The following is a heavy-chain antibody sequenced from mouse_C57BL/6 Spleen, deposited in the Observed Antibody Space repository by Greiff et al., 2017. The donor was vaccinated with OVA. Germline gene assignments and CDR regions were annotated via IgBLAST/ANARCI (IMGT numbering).Heavy chain of an antibody. CDR2: ISSGGSYT. D-gene: IGHD2-4*01. V-gene: IGHV5-6*01. Sequence: EVQRVESGGDLVKPGGSLKLSCAASGFTFSSYGMSWVRQTPDKRLEWVATISSGGSYTYYPDSVKGRFTISRDNAKNTLYLQMSSLKSEDTAMYYCARHEGYDYDEAWFAYWGQGTLVTVSA. CDR3: ARHEGYDYDEAWFAY. CDR1: GFTFSSYG. J-gene: IGHJ3*01.